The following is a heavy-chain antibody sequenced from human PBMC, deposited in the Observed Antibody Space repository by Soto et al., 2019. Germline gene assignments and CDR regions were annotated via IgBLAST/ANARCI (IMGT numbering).Heavy chain of an antibody. CDR3: AKQFDLGGLEDY. V-gene: IGHV3-30*18. CDR2: ISHDGNSK. D-gene: IGHD1-1*01. CDR1: GFTFSDHG. Sequence: GGSLRLSCAASGFTFSDHGMHWVRQAPGKGLEWVAVISHDGNSKYYGDSVKGRFTVSRDNSNNMAYLQMNSLRLEDTAMYYCAKQFDLGGLEDYWGQVTLVTVSS. J-gene: IGHJ4*02.